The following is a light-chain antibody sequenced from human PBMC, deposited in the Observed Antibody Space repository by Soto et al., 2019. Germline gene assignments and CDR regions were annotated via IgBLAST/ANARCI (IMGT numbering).Light chain of an antibody. Sequence: QSVLTQPPSVSGAPGRRVTISGTGTSSKIGAGYDVPWYQQLPGTAPKLLIYGNSNRPSGVPDRFSGSKSGTSASLAITGLQAEDEADYYCQSYDSSLSGVVFGGGTKLTVL. CDR3: QSYDSSLSGVV. J-gene: IGLJ2*01. CDR1: SSKIGAGYD. V-gene: IGLV1-40*01. CDR2: GNS.